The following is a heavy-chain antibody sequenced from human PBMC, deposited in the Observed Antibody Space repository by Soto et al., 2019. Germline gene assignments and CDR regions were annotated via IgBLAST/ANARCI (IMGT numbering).Heavy chain of an antibody. V-gene: IGHV1-18*01. CDR2: LNTYNGNT. CDR3: ARDVLSSSLGDRRVDP. Sequence: QVQLVQSGGEVKKPGASVRVSCKASGYTFNSYGIRWGRQAPGQGLEWMGWLNTYNGNTNHAQKFQGRVSMTTDTATSKAYFELRSLGSDDTAVDYCARDVLSSSLGDRRVDPWGQGTLVTVSS. D-gene: IGHD3-16*01. CDR1: GYTFNSYG. J-gene: IGHJ5*02.